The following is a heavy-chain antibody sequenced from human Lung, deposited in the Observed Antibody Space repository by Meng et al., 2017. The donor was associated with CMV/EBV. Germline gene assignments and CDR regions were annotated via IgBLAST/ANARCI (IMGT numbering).Heavy chain of an antibody. CDR1: GFTFNTYW. D-gene: IGHD2-2*01. CDR2: IKQDGSEK. J-gene: IGHJ4*02. Sequence: GGSLRLXCVASGFTFNTYWMSWVRQAPGKGLEWVANIKQDGSEKYYVGSVKGRFTISRDNAKNSLYLQMNSLRAEDKAVYYCARDPRVKSYVVVPAASDYWGQGTMVTVSS. V-gene: IGHV3-7*01. CDR3: ARDPRVKSYVVVPAASDY.